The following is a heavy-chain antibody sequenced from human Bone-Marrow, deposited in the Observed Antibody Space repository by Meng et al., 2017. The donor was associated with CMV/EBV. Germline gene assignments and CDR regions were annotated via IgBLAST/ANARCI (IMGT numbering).Heavy chain of an antibody. CDR1: GYTFTGYY. CDR3: ARENVVVPAAPMDY. D-gene: IGHD2-2*01. Sequence: ASVKVSCKASGYTFTGYYMHWVRQAPGQGLEWMGWINPNSGGTNYAQKFQGRVTMTRDTSISTAYMELSRLRSDDTAVYYGARENVVVPAAPMDYWGQGTLVTVSS. V-gene: IGHV1-2*02. CDR2: INPNSGGT. J-gene: IGHJ4*02.